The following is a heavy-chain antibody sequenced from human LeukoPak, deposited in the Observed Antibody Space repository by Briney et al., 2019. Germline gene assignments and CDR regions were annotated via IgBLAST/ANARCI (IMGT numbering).Heavy chain of an antibody. J-gene: IGHJ4*02. V-gene: IGHV3-23*01. D-gene: IGHD6-19*01. CDR3: AKTFSSATHFDD. Sequence: GGSLRLSCAAPGFTFSSYAMSWVRQTPGKGLEWVSSISGSGSGTYYRDSVKGRFTISRDNSKNTLYLQMNSLRGEDTAVYYCAKTFSSATHFDDWGQGTLVTVSS. CDR1: GFTFSSYA. CDR2: ISGSGSGT.